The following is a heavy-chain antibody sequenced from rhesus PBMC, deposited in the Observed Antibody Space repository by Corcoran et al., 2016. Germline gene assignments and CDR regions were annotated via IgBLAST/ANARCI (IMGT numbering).Heavy chain of an antibody. CDR3: ARDPGTVGDY. D-gene: IGHD5-24*01. Sequence: QVQLQESGPGVVKPSETLSLTCAVSGYSISSGYDWSWIRQPPGKGLEWIGYIYGSSGSTNYNPSLKNLVTISKDTSKNQFSLKLSSVTAADTAVYYCARDPGTVGDYWGQGVLVTVSS. V-gene: IGHV4-76*01. J-gene: IGHJ4*01. CDR1: GYSISSGYD. CDR2: IYGSSGST.